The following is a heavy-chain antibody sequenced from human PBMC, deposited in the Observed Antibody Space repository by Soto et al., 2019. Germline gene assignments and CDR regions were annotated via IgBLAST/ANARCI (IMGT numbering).Heavy chain of an antibody. J-gene: IGHJ6*03. CDR3: ARESGGATATLDYYYFYMDV. Sequence: QVQLVQSGAEVRKPGASVTVSCRSSGDSFNDYYIHWVRQAPGQGFEWMGWINPNGGVTKYAQKVQGWVSMTRDTSIRIVYMQLSRLSSDDTAVYYCARESGGATATLDYYYFYMDVWGRGTTVTVSS. V-gene: IGHV1-2*04. D-gene: IGHD1-26*01. CDR1: GDSFNDYY. CDR2: INPNGGVT.